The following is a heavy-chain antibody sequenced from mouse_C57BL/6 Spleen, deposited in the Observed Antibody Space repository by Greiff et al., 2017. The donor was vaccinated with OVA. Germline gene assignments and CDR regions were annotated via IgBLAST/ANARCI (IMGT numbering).Heavy chain of an antibody. CDR1: GYTFTSYW. Sequence: VQLQQPGAELVKPGASVKLSCKASGYTFTSYWMHWVKQRPGQGLEWIGMIHPNSGSTNYNEKFKSKATLTVDKSSSTAYMQISSLTSEDSAVYYCARMGLNYFDYWGQGTTLTVSS. D-gene: IGHD2-4*01. CDR3: ARMGLNYFDY. V-gene: IGHV1-64*01. CDR2: IHPNSGST. J-gene: IGHJ2*01.